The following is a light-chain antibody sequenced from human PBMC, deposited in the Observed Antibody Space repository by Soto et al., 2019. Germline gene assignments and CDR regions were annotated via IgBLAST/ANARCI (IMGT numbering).Light chain of an antibody. J-gene: IGKJ1*01. V-gene: IGKV1-5*01. Sequence: DIQMTQSPSTLSASVGERVTITCRASQSVSNWLAWYQQKPGKAPNLLIYDVSSLESGVPSRFSGSGSGTEFILTISSLQPDDFATYYCQQYDRYSWTFGQGTKVEMK. CDR3: QQYDRYSWT. CDR2: DVS. CDR1: QSVSNW.